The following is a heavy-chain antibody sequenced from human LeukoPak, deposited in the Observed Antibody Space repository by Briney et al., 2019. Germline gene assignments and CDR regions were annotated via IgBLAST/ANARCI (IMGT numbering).Heavy chain of an antibody. J-gene: IGHJ4*02. CDR3: AKRRGCSGSSRYSDH. CDR1: GFTFSSYA. Sequence: GGSLRLSCAASGFTFSSYAMSRVRQAPGKGLEWVSTINGIGVNTYYTDSVKGRFTVSRDNSKNTVYLQMNSLRAEDTAVYYCAKRRGCSGSSRYSDHWGQGTLVTVSS. CDR2: INGIGVNT. D-gene: IGHD2-15*01. V-gene: IGHV3-23*01.